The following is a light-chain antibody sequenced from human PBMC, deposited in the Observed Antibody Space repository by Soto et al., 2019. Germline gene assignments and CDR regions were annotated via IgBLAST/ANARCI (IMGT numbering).Light chain of an antibody. CDR1: QSVSSW. J-gene: IGKJ1*01. CDR3: QQYKTYWT. V-gene: IGKV1-5*03. CDR2: KAS. Sequence: DIQMTQSPSTLSASVGDRVTITCRASQSVSSWLAWFQQKPGKAPKLLTYKASSLQSGVSSRFSGGGSGTEFTLTISSLQPDDFATYYCQQYKTYWTFGPGTKVDIK.